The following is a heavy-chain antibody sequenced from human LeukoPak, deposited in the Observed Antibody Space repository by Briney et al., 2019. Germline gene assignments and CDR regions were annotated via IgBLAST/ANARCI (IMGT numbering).Heavy chain of an antibody. CDR1: GFSFSSSW. CDR3: ARDRRSGLDH. V-gene: IGHV3-7*03. Sequence: GGSLRLSCAASGFSFSSSWMAWVRQAPGQGLKWVANLKQDAYQTFYLESVKGRFTISRDNAKNSLYLYMNSLRVEDTAMYYCARDRRSGLDHWGQGALVTVSS. CDR2: LKQDAYQT. J-gene: IGHJ4*02. D-gene: IGHD6-19*01.